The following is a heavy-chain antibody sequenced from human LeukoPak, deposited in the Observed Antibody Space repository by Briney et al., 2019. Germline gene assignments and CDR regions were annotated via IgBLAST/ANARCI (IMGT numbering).Heavy chain of an antibody. Sequence: ASVKVSCKASGYTFTSYGISWVRQAPGQGLEWMGWISAYNGNTNYAQKLQGRVTMTTDTSTSTAYMELRSLRSDDTAVYYCAGLTVAGTGINWFDPWGQGTLVTVSS. D-gene: IGHD6-19*01. CDR2: ISAYNGNT. V-gene: IGHV1-18*01. CDR1: GYTFTSYG. J-gene: IGHJ5*02. CDR3: AGLTVAGTGINWFDP.